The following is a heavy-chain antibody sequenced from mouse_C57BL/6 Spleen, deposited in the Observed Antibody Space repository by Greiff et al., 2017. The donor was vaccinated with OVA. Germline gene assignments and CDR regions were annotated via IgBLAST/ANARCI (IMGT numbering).Heavy chain of an antibody. CDR3: TTLSSGYLGY. CDR1: GFNIKDDY. CDR2: IDPENGDT. V-gene: IGHV14-4*01. D-gene: IGHD3-2*02. J-gene: IGHJ2*01. Sequence: EVQLQQSGAELVRPGASVKLSCTASGFNIKDDYMHWVKQRPEQGLEWIGWIDPENGDTEYASKFQGKATITADTSSNTAYLQLSSLTSEDTAVYYCTTLSSGYLGYWGQGTTLTVSS.